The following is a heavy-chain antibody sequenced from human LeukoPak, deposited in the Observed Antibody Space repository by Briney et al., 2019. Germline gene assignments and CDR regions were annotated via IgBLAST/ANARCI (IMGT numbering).Heavy chain of an antibody. CDR3: AGGAAGTRTNWFDP. J-gene: IGHJ5*02. CDR2: IIPIFGTA. Sequence: SVKVSCKASGGTFSSYAISWVRQAPGQGLEWMGRIIPIFGTANYAQKFQGRVTITTDESTSTAYMELSSLRSEDTAVYYCAGGAAGTRTNWFDPWGQGTLVTVSS. CDR1: GGTFSSYA. V-gene: IGHV1-69*05. D-gene: IGHD6-13*01.